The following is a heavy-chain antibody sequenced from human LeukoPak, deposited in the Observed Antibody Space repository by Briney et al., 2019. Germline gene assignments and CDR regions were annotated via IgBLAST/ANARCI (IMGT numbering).Heavy chain of an antibody. CDR1: GGSISSYY. D-gene: IGHD3-10*01. CDR2: IYYSGST. CDR3: ASRYYGSGSYYPPWYFDY. J-gene: IGHJ4*02. Sequence: SETLSLTCTVSGGSISSYYWSWIRQPPGKGLEWIGYIYYSGSTNYNPSLKSRATISVDTSKNQFSLKLSSVTAADTAVYYCASRYYGSGSYYPPWYFDYWGQGTLVTVSS. V-gene: IGHV4-59*01.